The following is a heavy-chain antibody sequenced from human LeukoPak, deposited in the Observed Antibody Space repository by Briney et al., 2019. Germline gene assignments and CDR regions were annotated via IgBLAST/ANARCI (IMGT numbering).Heavy chain of an antibody. D-gene: IGHD1-1*01. J-gene: IGHJ6*02. CDR3: ARSSRGTSDYYGMDV. CDR2: IYHSGST. CDR1: GGSINSYY. Sequence: SETLSLTCTVSGGSINSYYWSWIRQPPGKGLEWIGYIYHSGSTDYNPSLKSRVTISVDTSQNHFSLKLSSVTAADTAVYYCARSSRGTSDYYGMDVWGQGTMVTVSS. V-gene: IGHV4-59*01.